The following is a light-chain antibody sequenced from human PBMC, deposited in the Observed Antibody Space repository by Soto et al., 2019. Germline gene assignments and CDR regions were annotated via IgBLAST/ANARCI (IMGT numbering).Light chain of an antibody. CDR3: CSYAGSYTPHVV. J-gene: IGLJ2*01. V-gene: IGLV2-11*01. CDR2: DVS. Sequence: QSALTQPRSVSGSPGQSVTISCTGTSSDVGGYNYVSWYQQHPGKAPKLMIYDVSKRPSGVPDRFSGSKSGNTASLTISGLQAEDEADYYCCSYAGSYTPHVVFGGGTNLTVL. CDR1: SSDVGGYNY.